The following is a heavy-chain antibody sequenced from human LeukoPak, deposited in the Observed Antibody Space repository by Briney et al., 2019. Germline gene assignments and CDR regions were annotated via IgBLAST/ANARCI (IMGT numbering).Heavy chain of an antibody. CDR3: ARGPHSALDTDDAFDI. V-gene: IGHV3-23*01. CDR1: GFTFSSYA. D-gene: IGHD5-18*01. Sequence: GGSLRLSCAASGFTFSSYAMSWVRQAPGKGLEWVSAISGSGGSTYYADSVKGRFTISRDNSKNTLYLRMNSLRAEDTAVYYCARGPHSALDTDDAFDIWGQGTMVTVSS. J-gene: IGHJ3*02. CDR2: ISGSGGST.